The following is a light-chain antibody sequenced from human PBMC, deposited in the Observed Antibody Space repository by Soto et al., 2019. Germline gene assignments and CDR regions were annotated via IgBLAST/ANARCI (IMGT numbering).Light chain of an antibody. Sequence: SVLNQPASVSGAPGQSLTILFPGNRSEVGGYNYVSWYQQHPGSAPKLMIYDVSSRPSGVSNRFSGSKSGNTASLTISGLQAEDEADYYCSSYTSSFKLAVFGSGTKVTVL. J-gene: IGLJ1*01. CDR3: SSYTSSFKLAV. CDR1: RSEVGGYNY. CDR2: DVS. V-gene: IGLV2-14*03.